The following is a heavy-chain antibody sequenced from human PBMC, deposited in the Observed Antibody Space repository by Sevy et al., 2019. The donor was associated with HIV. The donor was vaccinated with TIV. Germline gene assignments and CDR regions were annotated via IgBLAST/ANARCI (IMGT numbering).Heavy chain of an antibody. CDR2: IWNDRSNK. J-gene: IGHJ3*02. CDR1: GFTFSSYG. D-gene: IGHD3-22*01. Sequence: GGSLRLSCAASGFTFSSYGMHWVRQAPGKGLERVAVIWNDRSNKHYADSVKGRFTISRDNSKNTLYLQMNSLRAEDTAVYYCASLPNNYYDSSGSSGDDAFDIWGQGTMVTVSS. CDR3: ASLPNNYYDSSGSSGDDAFDI. V-gene: IGHV3-33*01.